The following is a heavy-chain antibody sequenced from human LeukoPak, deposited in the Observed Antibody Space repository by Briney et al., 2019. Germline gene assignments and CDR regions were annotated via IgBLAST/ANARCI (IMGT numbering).Heavy chain of an antibody. CDR1: GFTFSSSA. V-gene: IGHV3-23*01. CDR3: AKEGKTRNWNYYQAKPVY. CDR2: ISGSGGST. D-gene: IGHD1-7*01. Sequence: GGSLRLSCAASGFTFSSSAMNWVRQAPGKGLEWVSAISGSGGSTYYADSVKDRFTISRDNSRNTLYLQMNSLRVEDTAIYYCAKEGKTRNWNYYQAKPVYWGQGTLVTVSS. J-gene: IGHJ4*02.